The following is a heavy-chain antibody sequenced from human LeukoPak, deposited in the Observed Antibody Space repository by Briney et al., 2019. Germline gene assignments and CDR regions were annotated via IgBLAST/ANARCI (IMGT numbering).Heavy chain of an antibody. Sequence: ASVKVPCKASGYTFTSYAMHWVRQAPGQRLEWMGWINAGNGNTKYSQKFQGRVTITRDTSASTAYMELSSLRSEDTAVYYCARDYYDSSGYSYFDYWGQGTLVTVSS. D-gene: IGHD3-22*01. CDR1: GYTFTSYA. CDR3: ARDYYDSSGYSYFDY. CDR2: INAGNGNT. J-gene: IGHJ4*02. V-gene: IGHV1-3*01.